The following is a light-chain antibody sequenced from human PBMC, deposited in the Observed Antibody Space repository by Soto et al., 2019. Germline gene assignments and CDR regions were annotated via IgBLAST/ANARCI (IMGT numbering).Light chain of an antibody. Sequence: QSVLTQPPSASGTPGQWVSVSCSGSSSNIGNNYVFWYQHLPGTAPKLLIYRNDQRPSGVSARFSGSKSGTSASLAISGLRSEDEADYYCAAWDDSLSGSYVFGPGTKLTVL. CDR3: AAWDDSLSGSYV. V-gene: IGLV1-47*01. J-gene: IGLJ1*01. CDR2: RND. CDR1: SSNIGNNY.